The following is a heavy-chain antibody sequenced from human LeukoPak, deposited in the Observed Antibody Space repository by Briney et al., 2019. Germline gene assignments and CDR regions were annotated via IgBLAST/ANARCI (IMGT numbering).Heavy chain of an antibody. V-gene: IGHV3-74*01. CDR1: GFTFDDYA. Sequence: TGGSLRLSCAASGFTFDDYAMHWVRQAPGKGLVWVSRINSDGSSTSYADSVKGRFTISRDNAKNTLYLQMNSLRAEDTAVYYCAELGITMIGGVWGKGTTVTISS. CDR3: AELGITMIGGV. CDR2: INSDGSST. J-gene: IGHJ6*04. D-gene: IGHD3-10*02.